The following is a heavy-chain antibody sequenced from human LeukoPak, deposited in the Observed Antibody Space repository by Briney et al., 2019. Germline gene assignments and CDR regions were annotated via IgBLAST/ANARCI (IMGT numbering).Heavy chain of an antibody. CDR3: VAISVAGTPFHDY. Sequence: PGGSLRLSCVVSRLSLDEYTLHWVRQAPGKGLQWVSLVTTGGVNVYYADSVRGRFTISRDNSKSSLYQQLTSLRTEDTALYYCVAISVAGTPFHDYWGQGTLVTVSS. CDR2: VTTGGVNV. V-gene: IGHV3-43*01. D-gene: IGHD6-19*01. J-gene: IGHJ4*02. CDR1: RLSLDEYT.